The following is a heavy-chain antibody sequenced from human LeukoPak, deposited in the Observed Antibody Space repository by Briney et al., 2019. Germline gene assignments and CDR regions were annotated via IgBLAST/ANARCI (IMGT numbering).Heavy chain of an antibody. J-gene: IGHJ4*02. Sequence: SETLSLTCAVYGGSFSGYYWSWIRQPPGKGLEWIGEINHSGSTNYNPSLKSRVTISVDTSKNQFSLKLSSVTAADTAVYYCARAEYSSSSLFDYWGQGTLVTVSS. CDR3: ARAEYSSSSLFDY. V-gene: IGHV4-34*01. CDR2: INHSGST. CDR1: GGSFSGYY. D-gene: IGHD6-6*01.